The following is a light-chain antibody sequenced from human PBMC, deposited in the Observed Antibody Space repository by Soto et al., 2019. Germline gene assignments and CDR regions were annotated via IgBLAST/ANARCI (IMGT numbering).Light chain of an antibody. V-gene: IGKV3-20*01. CDR1: QSVKNNY. J-gene: IGKJ1*01. CDR3: QQYANVPRS. Sequence: ELVLTQSPGTLSLSPGERATLSCKASQSVKNNYFAWYQHKPGQAPRLLIYAASSRATGIPDRFRGSGSGTDFTLTISRLEPEDFAIYYCQQYANVPRSFGQGTKVDIK. CDR2: AAS.